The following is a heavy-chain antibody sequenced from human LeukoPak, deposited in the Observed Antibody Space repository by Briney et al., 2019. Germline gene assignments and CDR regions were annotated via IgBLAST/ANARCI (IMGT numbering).Heavy chain of an antibody. J-gene: IGHJ6*02. CDR3: ARGRDWNYGYGMDV. D-gene: IGHD2-21*02. Sequence: SETLSLTCTVSGGSINSYYWSWIRQPPGKGLEYIGYIYYSGSTNYNPSLKSRVTISVDTSKNQFSLKLSSVTAADTAVYYCARGRDWNYGYGMDVWGQGTTVTVSS. V-gene: IGHV4-59*01. CDR2: IYYSGST. CDR1: GGSINSYY.